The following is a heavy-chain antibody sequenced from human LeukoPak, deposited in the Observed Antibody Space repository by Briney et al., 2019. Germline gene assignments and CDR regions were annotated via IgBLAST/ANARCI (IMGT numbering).Heavy chain of an antibody. J-gene: IGHJ4*02. D-gene: IGHD3-22*01. CDR2: ISAYNGNT. V-gene: IGHV1-18*01. CDR1: GYTFTSYG. Sequence: AASVKVSCKASGYTFTSYGISWVRQAPGQGLEWMGWISAYNGNTNYAQKLQGRVTMTTDTSTSTAYMEPRSLRSDDTAVYYCARATRYYYDSSGYYPFDYWGQGTLVTVSS. CDR3: ARATRYYYDSSGYYPFDY.